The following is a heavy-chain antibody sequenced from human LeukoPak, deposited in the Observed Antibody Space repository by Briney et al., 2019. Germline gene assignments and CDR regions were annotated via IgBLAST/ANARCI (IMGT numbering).Heavy chain of an antibody. Sequence: SVKVSCKASGGTFSNYAISCVRQAPGQGLEWMGGIIPIFDSANYAQKFQGRVTITADESTSTAYMELSRLRSEDTAVYYCARSGYTSSHNSFDPWGQGTLVTVSS. V-gene: IGHV1-69*13. CDR2: IIPIFDSA. J-gene: IGHJ5*02. D-gene: IGHD6-13*01. CDR3: ARSGYTSSHNSFDP. CDR1: GGTFSNYA.